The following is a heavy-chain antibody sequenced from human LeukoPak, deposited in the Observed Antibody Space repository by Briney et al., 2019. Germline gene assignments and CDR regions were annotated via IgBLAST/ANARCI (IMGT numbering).Heavy chain of an antibody. V-gene: IGHV4-39*01. Sequence: SETLSPTCTVSGGSISSSSYYWGWIRQPPGKGLEWIGSIYYSGSTYYNPSLKSRVTISVDTSKNQFSLKLSSVTAADTAVYYCARPVGFVVVTAIDYWGQGTLVTVSS. CDR2: IYYSGST. J-gene: IGHJ4*02. D-gene: IGHD2-21*02. CDR3: ARPVGFVVVTAIDY. CDR1: GGSISSSSYY.